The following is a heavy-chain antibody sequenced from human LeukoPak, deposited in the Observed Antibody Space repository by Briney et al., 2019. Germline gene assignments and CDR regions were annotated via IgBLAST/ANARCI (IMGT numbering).Heavy chain of an antibody. Sequence: GGSLRLSCAASGFTFNTYSMNWVRQAPGEGLEWVSSISPTSGHIYYADSVKGRFTISRDNAQSSLYLQMSSLRAEDTAVYYCATSGWWGYFDYWGQGTLVTVSS. CDR3: ATSGWWGYFDY. CDR2: ISPTSGHI. J-gene: IGHJ4*02. D-gene: IGHD6-19*01. V-gene: IGHV3-21*01. CDR1: GFTFNTYS.